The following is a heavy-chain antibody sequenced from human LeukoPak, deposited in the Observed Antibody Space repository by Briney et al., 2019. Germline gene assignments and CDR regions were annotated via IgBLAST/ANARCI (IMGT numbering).Heavy chain of an antibody. Sequence: GGSLRLSCAASGFTFSSYSMNWVRQAPGKGLEWVANINQDGGDKRYVDSVKGRFTISRDNAKNSLYLQMNSLRAEDTAVYYCAKGSILAAGILDYWGQGTPVTVSS. V-gene: IGHV3-7*01. CDR1: GFTFSSYS. J-gene: IGHJ4*02. D-gene: IGHD6-13*01. CDR3: AKGSILAAGILDY. CDR2: INQDGGDK.